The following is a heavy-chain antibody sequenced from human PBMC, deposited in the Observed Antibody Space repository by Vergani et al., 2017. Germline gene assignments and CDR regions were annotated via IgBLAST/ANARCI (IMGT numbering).Heavy chain of an antibody. J-gene: IGHJ4*02. CDR1: GYIFNNYA. CDR2: INPTTGNP. V-gene: IGHV7-4-1*01. Sequence: QEQLVQSGSELKKPGASVKVSCKASGYIFNNYAIHWVRQAPGQGLEWMGWINPTTGNPTYARALTGRFVFSLDTSISTAYLQIGNLKAEDTAVYFCARAKRGRLAVGATDSWGQGTLLTVSS. CDR3: ARAKRGRLAVGATDS. D-gene: IGHD6-19*01.